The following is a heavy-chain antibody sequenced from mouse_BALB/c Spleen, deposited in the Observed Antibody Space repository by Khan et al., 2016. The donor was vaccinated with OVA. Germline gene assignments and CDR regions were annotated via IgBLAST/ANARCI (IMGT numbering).Heavy chain of an antibody. J-gene: IGHJ3*01. V-gene: IGHV5-17*02. D-gene: IGHD4-1*01. CDR3: ARANWAWFAY. CDR2: ISSDSNTI. CDR1: GFSFSSFG. Sequence: DVQLVESGGGLVQPGGSRKLSCAASGFSFSSFGMHWVRQAPEKGLEWVAYISSDSNTIYYVDTVKGRFTISRDNPKNTLFLQMTSLRSEDTAMYYCARANWAWFAYWGQGTLVTVSA.